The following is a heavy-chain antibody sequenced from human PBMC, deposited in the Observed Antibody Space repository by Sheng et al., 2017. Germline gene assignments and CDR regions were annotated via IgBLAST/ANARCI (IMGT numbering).Heavy chain of an antibody. D-gene: IGHD2-21*02. CDR3: ARCVGGDCYSGGY. V-gene: IGHV3-74*01. Sequence: EVQLVESGGGLVQPGGSLRLSCAASGFTFSNYWMHWVRQAPGKGPVCVSRVNGDGTTTTYADSVRGRFTISRDNAKNTLYLQMNSLRAEDTAVYYCARCVGGDCYSGGYWGQGTLVTVSS. CDR1: GFTFSNYW. CDR2: VNGDGTTT. J-gene: IGHJ4*02.